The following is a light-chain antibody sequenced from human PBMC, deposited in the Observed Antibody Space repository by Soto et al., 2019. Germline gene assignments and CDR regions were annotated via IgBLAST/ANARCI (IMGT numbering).Light chain of an antibody. J-gene: IGLJ1*01. Sequence: QSALTQPRSVSGSPGQSVSISCTGTSSDVGRYSYVSWYQQHPGKAPKLMIYDVSERPSGVPDRFSGSKSGNTASLTISGLQAEDEADYYCCSYAGTYTGVFGTGTNLTVL. V-gene: IGLV2-11*01. CDR1: SSDVGRYSY. CDR3: CSYAGTYTGV. CDR2: DVS.